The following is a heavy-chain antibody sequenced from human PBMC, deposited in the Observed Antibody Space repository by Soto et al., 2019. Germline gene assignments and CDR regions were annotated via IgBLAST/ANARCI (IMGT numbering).Heavy chain of an antibody. CDR3: ARALYGDLPFDY. Sequence: SETLSLTCTVSGGSISSGGYYWSWIRQHPGKGLEWIGYIYYSGSTYYNPSLKSRVTISVDTSKNQFSLKLSSVTAADTAVYYCARALYGDLPFDYWGQGTLVTVSS. V-gene: IGHV4-31*03. J-gene: IGHJ4*02. D-gene: IGHD4-17*01. CDR1: GGSISSGGYY. CDR2: IYYSGST.